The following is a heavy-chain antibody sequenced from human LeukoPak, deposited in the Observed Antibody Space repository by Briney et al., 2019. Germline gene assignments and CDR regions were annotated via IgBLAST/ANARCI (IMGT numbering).Heavy chain of an antibody. Sequence: QAGGSLRLSCAASGFTFSSYAVSWVRQAPGKGLEWVSAISGSGGSTYYADSVKGRFTISRDNSKNTLYLQMNSLRAEDTAVYYCGPMVRGLYYFDYWGQGTLVTVSS. CDR1: GFTFSSYA. D-gene: IGHD3-10*01. V-gene: IGHV3-23*01. CDR2: ISGSGGST. CDR3: GPMVRGLYYFDY. J-gene: IGHJ4*02.